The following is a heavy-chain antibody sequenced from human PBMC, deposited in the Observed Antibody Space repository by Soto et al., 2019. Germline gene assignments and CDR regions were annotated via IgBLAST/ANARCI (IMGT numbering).Heavy chain of an antibody. Sequence: ASVKVSCKASGYTFTSYGISWVRQAPGQGLEWMGWISAYNGNTNYAQKLQGRVTMTTDTSTSTAYMELRSLRSDDTAVYYCASGFYCSGGSCYNGDAFDIWGQGTMVTVSS. CDR3: ASGFYCSGGSCYNGDAFDI. D-gene: IGHD2-15*01. CDR1: GYTFTSYG. V-gene: IGHV1-18*01. CDR2: ISAYNGNT. J-gene: IGHJ3*02.